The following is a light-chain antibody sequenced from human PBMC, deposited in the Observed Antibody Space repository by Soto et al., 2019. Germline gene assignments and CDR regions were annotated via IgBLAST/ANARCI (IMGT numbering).Light chain of an antibody. V-gene: IGLV1-47*01. Sequence: QSVLTQLPSVSGTHGHRVTISCSGSSSNIGSNFVYWYQQLPGTAPKLLIYRNNQRPSGVPDRFSGSKSGTSASLAISGLRSEDEADYYCAAWDDSLSGFYVFGTGTKVTVL. CDR3: AAWDDSLSGFYV. CDR2: RNN. J-gene: IGLJ1*01. CDR1: SSNIGSNF.